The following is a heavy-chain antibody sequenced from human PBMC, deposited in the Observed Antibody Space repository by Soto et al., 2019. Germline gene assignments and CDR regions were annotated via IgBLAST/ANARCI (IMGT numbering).Heavy chain of an antibody. CDR2: TNHSGRT. CDR1: GGSFRGYY. J-gene: IGHJ4*02. D-gene: IGHD6-13*01. V-gene: IGHV4-34*01. Sequence: PSVTLSLTCAVYGGSFRGYYWSLIRQPPGKGLEWIGETNHSGRTNYNPSLKSRVTISVDTSKSQFSLKLSSVTAADTAVYYCASYYSSSWPKSDYWGQGTLVTVSS. CDR3: ASYYSSSWPKSDY.